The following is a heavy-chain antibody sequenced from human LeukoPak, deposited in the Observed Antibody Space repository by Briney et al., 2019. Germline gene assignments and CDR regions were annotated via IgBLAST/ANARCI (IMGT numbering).Heavy chain of an antibody. D-gene: IGHD3-16*02. J-gene: IGHJ4*02. CDR3: ARAYYDYVWGSYRPWYFDY. CDR2: ISSSSSYT. Sequence: GGSLRLSCAASRLTFRSYAMSWVRQAPGKGLEWVSYISSSSSYTNYADSVKGRFTISRDNAKNSLYLQMNSLRAEDTAVYYCARAYYDYVWGSYRPWYFDYWGQGTLVTVSS. CDR1: RLTFRSYA. V-gene: IGHV3-11*03.